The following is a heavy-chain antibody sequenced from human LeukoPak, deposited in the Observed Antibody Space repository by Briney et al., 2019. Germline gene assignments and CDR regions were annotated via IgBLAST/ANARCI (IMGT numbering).Heavy chain of an antibody. J-gene: IGHJ4*02. CDR2: INTDGSST. Sequence: PGGSLRLSCGASGFTFSSYWMFWVRQAPGKGLVWVSRINTDGSSTTHADSVKGRFTISRDNTKNTLCLQMNSLRAEDTAVYYCARAGYDSSGSYIATFDYWGQGTLVTVSS. CDR1: GFTFSSYW. D-gene: IGHD3-22*01. V-gene: IGHV3-74*01. CDR3: ARAGYDSSGSYIATFDY.